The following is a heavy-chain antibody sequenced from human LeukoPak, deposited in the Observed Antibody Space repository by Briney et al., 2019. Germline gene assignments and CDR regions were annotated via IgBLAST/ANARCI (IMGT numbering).Heavy chain of an antibody. CDR3: ARATGYCSGGSCPSDY. CDR1: GYTFTSYD. CDR2: MNPNSGNT. J-gene: IGHJ4*02. Sequence: ASVKVSCKASGYTFTSYDINWVRQATGQGLEWMGWMNPNSGNTGYAQKFQGRVTITRNTSISTAYMELSSLRSEDTAVYYCARATGYCSGGSCPSDYWGQGTLVTVSS. V-gene: IGHV1-8*03. D-gene: IGHD2-15*01.